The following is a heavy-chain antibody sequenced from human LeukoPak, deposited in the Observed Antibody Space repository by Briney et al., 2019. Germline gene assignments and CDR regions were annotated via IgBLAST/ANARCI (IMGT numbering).Heavy chain of an antibody. Sequence: ASETLSLTCTVSGGSISSYYWSWIRQPPGKGLEWIGYIYYSGSTNYNPSLKSRVTMSVDTSKNQFSLKLSSVTAADTAVYYCARDNEVAARSFDYWGQGTLVTVSS. CDR2: IYYSGST. CDR3: ARDNEVAARSFDY. D-gene: IGHD6-6*01. CDR1: GGSISSYY. V-gene: IGHV4-59*12. J-gene: IGHJ4*02.